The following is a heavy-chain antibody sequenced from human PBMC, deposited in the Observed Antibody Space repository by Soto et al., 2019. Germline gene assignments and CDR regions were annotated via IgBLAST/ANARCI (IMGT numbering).Heavy chain of an antibody. CDR2: IIPIFGTA. CDR1: GGTFSSYA. D-gene: IGHD2-2*01. J-gene: IGHJ4*02. V-gene: IGHV1-69*13. Sequence: GASVKVSCKASGGTFSSYAISWVRQAPGQGLEWMGGIIPIFGTANYAQKFQGRVTITADESTSTAYMELSSLRSEDTAVYYCARDGVYYSSTSCSRRQPHWGQGTLVTVSS. CDR3: ARDGVYYSSTSCSRRQPH.